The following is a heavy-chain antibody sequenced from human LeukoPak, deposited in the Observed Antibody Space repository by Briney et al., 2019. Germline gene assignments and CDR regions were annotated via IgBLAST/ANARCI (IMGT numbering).Heavy chain of an antibody. D-gene: IGHD5-18*01. CDR1: GFSIIGYA. Sequence: GGSLRLSCAASGFSIIGYAMYWVRQAPGKGLEFVASISHDETERYRQSVKGRFTISRDTSENTVYLQMNTLRAEDSALYYCTRTGVGYTLGNGLDAWGQGTQVTVSS. CDR2: ISHDETE. J-gene: IGHJ5*02. V-gene: IGHV3-30*04. CDR3: TRTGVGYTLGNGLDA.